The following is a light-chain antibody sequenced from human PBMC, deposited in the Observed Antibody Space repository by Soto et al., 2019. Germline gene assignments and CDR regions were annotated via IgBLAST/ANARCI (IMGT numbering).Light chain of an antibody. CDR1: QSVSLS. CDR2: DAS. J-gene: IGKJ4*01. CDR3: QQFSSYPLT. V-gene: IGKV3-20*01. Sequence: EIVLTQSPGTLSLSPGERATLSCRASQSVSLSLAWYQMRPGQAPRLLIYDASTRATGIPDRFSGGGSGTDFTLAISRLEPEDSAVYYCQQFSSYPLTFGGGTKVDIK.